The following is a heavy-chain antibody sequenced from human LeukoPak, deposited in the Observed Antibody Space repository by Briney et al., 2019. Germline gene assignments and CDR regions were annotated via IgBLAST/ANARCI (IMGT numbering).Heavy chain of an antibody. J-gene: IGHJ5*02. CDR3: ARVIGSYGDYWFDP. CDR1: GYIFNSYD. D-gene: IGHD4-17*01. V-gene: IGHV1-8*01. Sequence: ASVKVFCKASGYIFNSYDINWVRQATGQGLEWMGWMNPNRGNTGYAQKFQGRVTMTRNTSISTAYMELSSLRSEDTAVYYSARVIGSYGDYWFDPWGQGTLVTVSS. CDR2: MNPNRGNT.